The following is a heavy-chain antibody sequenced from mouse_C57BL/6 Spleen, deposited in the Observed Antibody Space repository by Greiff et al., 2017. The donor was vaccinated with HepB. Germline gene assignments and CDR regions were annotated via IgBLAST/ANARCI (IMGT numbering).Heavy chain of an antibody. J-gene: IGHJ2*01. CDR3: VTGSEDYFDY. V-gene: IGHV1-69*01. CDR2: IDPSDSYT. Sequence: QVQLQQSGAELVMPGASVKLSCKASGYTFTSYWMHWVKQRPGQGLEWIGEIDPSDSYTNYNQKFKGKSTLTVDKSSSTAYMQLSSLTSEDSAVYYCVTGSEDYFDYWGQGTTLTVSS. D-gene: IGHD4-1*01. CDR1: GYTFTSYW.